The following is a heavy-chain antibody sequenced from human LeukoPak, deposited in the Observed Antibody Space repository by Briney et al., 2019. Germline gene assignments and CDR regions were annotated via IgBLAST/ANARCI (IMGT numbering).Heavy chain of an antibody. CDR1: GYTFTGYY. J-gene: IGHJ4*02. CDR3: GTLLSNGPFDY. Sequence: ASVKVSCKASGYTFTGYYMHWVRQAPGQGLEWMGWIYPNSGATKYAQKFQGRVTMTRDTSISTAYMELSGLRSDDTAVYYCGTLLSNGPFDYWGQGSLVTVAS. V-gene: IGHV1-2*02. CDR2: IYPNSGAT.